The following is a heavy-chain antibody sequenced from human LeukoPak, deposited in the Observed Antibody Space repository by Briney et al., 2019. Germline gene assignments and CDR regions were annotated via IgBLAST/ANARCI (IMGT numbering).Heavy chain of an antibody. D-gene: IGHD5-24*01. CDR3: ARERRDGYNFAGFYFDY. Sequence: SETLSLTCTVSGGSIISHYWSWIRQPPGEGLEWIGYIYYSGSTNYNPSLQSRVTISVDTSKNQFSLKLSSVTAADTAVYYCARERRDGYNFAGFYFDYWGQGTLVTVSS. V-gene: IGHV4-59*11. CDR2: IYYSGST. CDR1: GGSIISHY. J-gene: IGHJ4*02.